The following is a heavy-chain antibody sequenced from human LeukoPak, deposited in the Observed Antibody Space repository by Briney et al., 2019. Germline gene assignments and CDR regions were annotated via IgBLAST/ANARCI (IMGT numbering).Heavy chain of an antibody. Sequence: ASVKVSCKVSGYTLSRLSMHWVRQAPGKGLEWMGGFDSGAGETIYAQRFQGRLTVTEDIFTDTANMELSSLRSEDTAVYYCAIGIQLSPAASFYFDYWGQGTLVTVSP. D-gene: IGHD5-18*01. CDR2: FDSGAGET. CDR1: GYTLSRLS. CDR3: AIGIQLSPAASFYFDY. J-gene: IGHJ4*02. V-gene: IGHV1-24*01.